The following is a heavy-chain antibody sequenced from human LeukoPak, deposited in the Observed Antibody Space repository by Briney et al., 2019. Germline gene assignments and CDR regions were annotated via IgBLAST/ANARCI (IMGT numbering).Heavy chain of an antibody. V-gene: IGHV1-69*04. CDR2: IIPILGIA. CDR3: ARVVFTNYYFDY. J-gene: IGHJ4*02. CDR1: GCTFTSYA. Sequence: SVKVSCKASGCTFTSYAISWVRQAPGQGLEWMGRIIPILGIANYAQKFQGRVTITADKSTSTAYMELSSLRSEDTAVYYCARVVFTNYYFDYWGQGTLVTVSS. D-gene: IGHD2-2*01.